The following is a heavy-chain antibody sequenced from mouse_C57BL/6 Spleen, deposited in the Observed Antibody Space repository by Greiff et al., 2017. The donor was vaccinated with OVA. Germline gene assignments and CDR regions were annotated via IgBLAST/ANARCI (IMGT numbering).Heavy chain of an antibody. V-gene: IGHV1-26*01. CDR1: GYTFTDYY. D-gene: IGHD1-1*01. J-gene: IGHJ4*01. CDR2: INPNNGGT. Sequence: EVQLQQSGPELVKPGASVKISCKASGYTFTDYYMHWVKQSHGQGLEWIGDINPNNGGTSYNQKFKGKATLTVDKSSSTAYMELRSLTSEDSAVYYCAVAYYYAMDYWGQGTSVTVSS. CDR3: AVAYYYAMDY.